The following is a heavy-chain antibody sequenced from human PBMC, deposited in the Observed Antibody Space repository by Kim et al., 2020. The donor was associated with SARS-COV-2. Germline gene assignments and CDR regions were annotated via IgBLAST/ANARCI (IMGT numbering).Heavy chain of an antibody. J-gene: IGHJ4*02. Sequence: GGSLRLSCAASGFTFSSYAMSWVRQAPGKGLEWVSAISGSGGSTYYADSVKGRFTISRDNSKNTLYLQMNSLRAEDTAVYYCAKGVTMVRGVSIRQVRNWGQGALVTVSS. CDR2: ISGSGGST. CDR3: AKGVTMVRGVSIRQVRN. V-gene: IGHV3-23*01. CDR1: GFTFSSYA. D-gene: IGHD3-10*01.